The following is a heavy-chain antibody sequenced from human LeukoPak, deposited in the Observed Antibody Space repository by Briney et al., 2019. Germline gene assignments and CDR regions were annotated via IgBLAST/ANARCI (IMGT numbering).Heavy chain of an antibody. J-gene: IGHJ4*02. CDR3: ASLTFYLDY. Sequence: GGSLRLSCAASRFDVSTNFVSRVRQAPGKGLEWVSVIYSGGSTYYADSVKGRFTISRDNSKNTLYLQMNSLRAEDTAVYYCASLTFYLDYWGQGSLVTVSS. CDR1: RFDVSTNF. CDR2: IYSGGST. V-gene: IGHV3-66*01.